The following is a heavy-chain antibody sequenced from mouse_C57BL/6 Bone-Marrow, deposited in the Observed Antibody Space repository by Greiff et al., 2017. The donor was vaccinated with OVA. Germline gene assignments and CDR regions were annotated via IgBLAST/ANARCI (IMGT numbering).Heavy chain of an antibody. J-gene: IGHJ3*01. CDR2: IYPGDGDT. Sequence: QVQLQQSGPELVKPGASVKISCKASGYAFSSSWMNWVKQRPGKGLEWIGRIYPGDGDTNYNGKFKGKATLTADKSSSTAYMQLSSLTSEDSAVYFCARTAQATLAYWGQGTLVTGSA. V-gene: IGHV1-82*01. CDR3: ARTAQATLAY. D-gene: IGHD3-2*02. CDR1: GYAFSSSW.